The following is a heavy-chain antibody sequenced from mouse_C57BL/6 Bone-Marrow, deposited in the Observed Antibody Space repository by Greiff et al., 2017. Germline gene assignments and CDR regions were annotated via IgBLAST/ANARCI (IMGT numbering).Heavy chain of an antibody. D-gene: IGHD2-4*01. CDR2: ISNGGGST. V-gene: IGHV5-12*01. J-gene: IGHJ4*01. CDR3: ARQDYEYAFYAMDY. Sequence: EVQRVESGGGLVQPGGSLKLSCAASGFTFSDYYMYWVRQTPEKRLEWVAYISNGGGSTYYPDTVKGRFTISRDNAKNTLYLQMSRLKSEDTAMYYCARQDYEYAFYAMDYWGQGTSVTVSS. CDR1: GFTFSDYY.